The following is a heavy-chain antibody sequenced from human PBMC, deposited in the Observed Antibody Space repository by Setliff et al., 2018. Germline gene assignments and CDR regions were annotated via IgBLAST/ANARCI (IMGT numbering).Heavy chain of an antibody. CDR2: VFVDGST. CDR3: ARDTSSDWAAWFDP. Sequence: SETLSLTCTVSGDPISTYYWSWIRRPAGKGLEWIGRVFVDGSTNYNPSLKSRVTMSVDTSKNQFSLKLTSVTAADTAIYYCARDTSSDWAAWFDPWSQGILVTVSS. D-gene: IGHD3-22*01. CDR1: GDPISTYY. V-gene: IGHV4-4*07. J-gene: IGHJ5*02.